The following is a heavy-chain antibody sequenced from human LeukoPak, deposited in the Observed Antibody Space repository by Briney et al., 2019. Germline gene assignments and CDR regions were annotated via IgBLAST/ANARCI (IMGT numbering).Heavy chain of an antibody. V-gene: IGHV3-23*01. D-gene: IGHD3-9*01. CDR1: GFTFSSYA. Sequence: GSLRLSCAASGFTFSSYAMSWVRQAPGKGLEWVSAISGSGGSTYYADSVKGRFTISRDNSKNTLYLQMNSLRAEDMALYYCAKDTGALVINYYFDYWGQGTLVTVSS. J-gene: IGHJ4*02. CDR3: AKDTGALVINYYFDY. CDR2: ISGSGGST.